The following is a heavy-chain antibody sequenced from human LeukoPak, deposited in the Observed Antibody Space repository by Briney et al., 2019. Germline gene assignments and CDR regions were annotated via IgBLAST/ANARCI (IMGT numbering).Heavy chain of an antibody. J-gene: IGHJ4*02. Sequence: SVKVSCKASGGTFISYAISWVRQAPGQGLEWMGGIIPIFGTPNYAQKFQGRVTITADESTSTAYMELSSLRSEDTAVYYCARGWLAETTVVTPYNYWGQGTLVTVSS. D-gene: IGHD4-23*01. CDR2: IIPIFGTP. V-gene: IGHV1-69*13. CDR1: GGTFISYA. CDR3: ARGWLAETTVVTPYNY.